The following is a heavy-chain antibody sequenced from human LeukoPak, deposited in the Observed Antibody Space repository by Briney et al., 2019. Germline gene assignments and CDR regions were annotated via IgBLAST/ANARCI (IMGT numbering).Heavy chain of an antibody. J-gene: IGHJ1*01. CDR1: GGTFSSYA. CDR2: IIPIFGTA. CDR3: ARPDYDFWSGYLD. Sequence: SVKVSYKASGGTFSSYAISWVRQAPGQGLEWMGGIIPIFGTANYAQKFQGRVTITADESTSTAYMELSSLRSEDTAVYYCARPDYDFWSGYLDWGQGTLVTVSS. D-gene: IGHD3-3*01. V-gene: IGHV1-69*13.